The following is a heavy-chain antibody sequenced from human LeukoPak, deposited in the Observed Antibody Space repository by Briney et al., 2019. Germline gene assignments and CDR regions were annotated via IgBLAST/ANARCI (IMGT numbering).Heavy chain of an antibody. Sequence: SETLSLTCAVYGGSLSDYYWTWIRQPPGKGLEWIGEIDRGGSTDCKSSLRSRVTISVDTSKNQFSLKLSSVTAADTAVYYCARGANYFDYRGQGTLVTVSS. CDR1: GGSLSDYY. CDR3: ARGANYFDY. CDR2: IDRGGST. J-gene: IGHJ4*02. D-gene: IGHD5-12*01. V-gene: IGHV4-34*01.